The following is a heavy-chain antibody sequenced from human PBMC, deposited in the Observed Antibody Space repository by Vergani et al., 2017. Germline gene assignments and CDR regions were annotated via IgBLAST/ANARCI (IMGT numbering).Heavy chain of an antibody. J-gene: IGHJ6*02. Sequence: QVQLVQSGAEVKKPGSSVKVSCKASGGTFSSYAISWVRQAPGQGLEWMGGIIPIFGTANYAQKFQGRVTITADESTSTAYMELSSLRSEDTAVYYCARHSSGLATRIQLWGLYYYGMDVWGQGTTVTVSS. CDR3: ARHSSGLATRIQLWGLYYYGMDV. D-gene: IGHD5-18*01. CDR1: GGTFSSYA. V-gene: IGHV1-69*01. CDR2: IIPIFGTA.